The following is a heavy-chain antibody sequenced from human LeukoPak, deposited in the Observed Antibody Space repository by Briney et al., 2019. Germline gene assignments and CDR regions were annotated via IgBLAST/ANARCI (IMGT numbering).Heavy chain of an antibody. CDR1: GFTFRTYI. V-gene: IGHV3-30*09. CDR2: ISYDGTNL. Sequence: GGSLRLSCAASGFTFRTYIMHWVRQAPGKGLEWVALISYDGTNLDYADSVQGRFVISRDISKNTLYLKMNSLRPEDTAVYYCARDRVQIWSYVGTFDYWGQGTLVTVSS. CDR3: ARDRVQIWSYVGTFDY. D-gene: IGHD5-18*01. J-gene: IGHJ4*02.